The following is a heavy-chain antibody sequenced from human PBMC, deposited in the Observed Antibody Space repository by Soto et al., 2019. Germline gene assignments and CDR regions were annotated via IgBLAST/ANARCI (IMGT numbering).Heavy chain of an antibody. V-gene: IGHV6-1*01. Sequence: SQTLSLTFAISGDSLSNNNVAWNWIRQFPSRGLEWLGRTYYTSKWSNDYAVSVKSRVTINPDTSKNQFSLQLNSVTPEDTAVYFCVRGRYSAFDVWAQGTMVTVSS. D-gene: IGHD5-18*01. CDR1: GDSLSNNNVA. CDR3: VRGRYSAFDV. J-gene: IGHJ3*01. CDR2: TYYTSKWSN.